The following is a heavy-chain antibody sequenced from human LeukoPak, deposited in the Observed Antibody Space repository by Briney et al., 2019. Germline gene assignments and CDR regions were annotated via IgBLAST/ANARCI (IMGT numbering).Heavy chain of an antibody. J-gene: IGHJ4*02. Sequence: SETLSLTCAVYGGSFSGYYWSWIRQPPGKGLEWIGEINHSGSTNYNPSLKSRVTISVDTSKNQLSLKLSSVTAADTAVYYCARPGHYYGSGSYYTIHDYWGQGTLVTVSS. CDR3: ARPGHYYGSGSYYTIHDY. V-gene: IGHV4-34*01. D-gene: IGHD3-10*01. CDR1: GGSFSGYY. CDR2: INHSGST.